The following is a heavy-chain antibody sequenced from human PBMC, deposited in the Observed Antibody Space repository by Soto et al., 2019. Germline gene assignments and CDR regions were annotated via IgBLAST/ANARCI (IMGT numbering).Heavy chain of an antibody. J-gene: IGHJ4*02. D-gene: IGHD6-13*01. CDR3: AKASLVQLVSYFEY. V-gene: IGHV3-23*01. Sequence: EIQLLESGGGLVQPGVSLRLSCAASGFTFSSYAMSWVRQAPGKGLEWISAISGSGDSTYHEDSVRGRFTISRDNSKNTLYLLMNSLRAEDTAVYYCAKASLVQLVSYFEYWGQGALVTVTS. CDR1: GFTFSSYA. CDR2: ISGSGDST.